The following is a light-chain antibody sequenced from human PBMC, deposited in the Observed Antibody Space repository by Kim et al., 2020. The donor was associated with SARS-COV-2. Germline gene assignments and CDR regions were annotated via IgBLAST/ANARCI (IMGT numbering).Light chain of an antibody. CDR1: ESVSSN. V-gene: IGKV3-15*01. CDR2: GAS. Sequence: EIVMTKSPVTLSVSPGERATLSCRASESVSSNLAWYQQKPGQAPRLLIYGASTRANGIPARFSGSGSGTEFTLTISSLQSEDFAVYHCQEYNNWPPGTFGQGTKVDIK. J-gene: IGKJ1*01. CDR3: QEYNNWPPGT.